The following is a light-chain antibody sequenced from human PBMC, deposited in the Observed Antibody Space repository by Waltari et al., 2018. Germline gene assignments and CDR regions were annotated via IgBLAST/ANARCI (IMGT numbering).Light chain of an antibody. Sequence: YVLTQPPSVSVAPGKTATLTWGGENIERKSVNWYPQKAGQAPVLVLFYDTDRPSGIPDRFSGSNSGNTATLTISWVEAGDEADYHCQVWDDTTNSGVFGGGTRLTVL. J-gene: IGLJ3*02. CDR3: QVWDDTTNSGV. CDR1: NIERKS. CDR2: YDT. V-gene: IGLV3-21*01.